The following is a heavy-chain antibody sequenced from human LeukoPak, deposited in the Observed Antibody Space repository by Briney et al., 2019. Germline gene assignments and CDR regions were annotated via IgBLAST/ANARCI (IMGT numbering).Heavy chain of an antibody. CDR3: AKDRNYYGSGSPPNLDY. CDR1: GFTFSDFA. V-gene: IGHV3-30-3*01. CDR2: VSYDGSNK. D-gene: IGHD3-10*01. J-gene: IGHJ4*02. Sequence: GGSLRLSCAASGFTFSDFAMHWVRQAPGKGLEWVAIVSYDGSNKYFAESVEGRFSISRDNSKNTLYLQMNSLRAEDTAVYYCAKDRNYYGSGSPPNLDYWGQGTLLTVSS.